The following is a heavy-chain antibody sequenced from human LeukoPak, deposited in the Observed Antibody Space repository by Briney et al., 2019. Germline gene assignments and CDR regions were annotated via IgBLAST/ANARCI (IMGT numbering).Heavy chain of an antibody. CDR2: IYYSGST. Sequence: TSETLSLTCTVSGGSISSYYWSWIRQPPGKGLEWIGYIYYSGSTYYNPSLKSRVTISVDTSKNQFSLKLSSVTAADTAVYYCARVVAAATGYFDLWGRGTLVTVSS. V-gene: IGHV4-59*12. CDR3: ARVVAAATGYFDL. CDR1: GGSISSYY. J-gene: IGHJ2*01. D-gene: IGHD6-13*01.